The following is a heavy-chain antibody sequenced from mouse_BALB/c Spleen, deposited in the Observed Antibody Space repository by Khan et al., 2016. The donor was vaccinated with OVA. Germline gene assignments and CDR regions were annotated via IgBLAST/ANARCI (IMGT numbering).Heavy chain of an antibody. V-gene: IGHV3-2*02. CDR1: GYSITTDYA. CDR3: ARVYGGDFDY. CDR2: ISYSGNT. D-gene: IGHD1-1*01. J-gene: IGHJ2*01. Sequence: EVQLQESGPGLVKPSQSLSLTCTVTGYSITTDYAWNWIRQFPGNKLEWMGYISYSGNTRYNPSLKSRISITRDTSKNQFFLQLKSVTTEDTARYDSARVYGGDFDYWGQGTTLTVSS.